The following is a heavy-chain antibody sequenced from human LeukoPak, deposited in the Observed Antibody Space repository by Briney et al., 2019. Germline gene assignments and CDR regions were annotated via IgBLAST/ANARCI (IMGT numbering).Heavy chain of an antibody. CDR3: AREKIFNFWSGYYKSDDAFDI. V-gene: IGHV3-11*04. Sequence: GGSLRLSCAASGFTFSDYYMSWLRQAPGKGLEWVSYISSSGSTIYYADSVKGRFTISRDNAKNSLYLQMNSLRAEDTAVYYCAREKIFNFWSGYYKSDDAFDIWGQGTMVTVSS. J-gene: IGHJ3*02. CDR2: ISSSGSTI. CDR1: GFTFSDYY. D-gene: IGHD3-3*01.